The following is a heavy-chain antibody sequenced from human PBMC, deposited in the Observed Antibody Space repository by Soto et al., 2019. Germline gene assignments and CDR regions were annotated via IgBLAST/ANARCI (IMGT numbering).Heavy chain of an antibody. V-gene: IGHV4-31*03. CDR3: ASDTETGDGTYYYYGMDV. CDR2: IYYSGST. Sequence: SETLALTCTVSGGSISSGGYYWSWIRQHPGKGLEWIGYIYYSGSTYYNPSLKSRVTISADTSKNQFSLNLSSVTAADAAVYYCASDTETGDGTYYYYGMDVWGQGTMVTVSS. D-gene: IGHD2-21*01. CDR1: GGSISSGGYY. J-gene: IGHJ6*02.